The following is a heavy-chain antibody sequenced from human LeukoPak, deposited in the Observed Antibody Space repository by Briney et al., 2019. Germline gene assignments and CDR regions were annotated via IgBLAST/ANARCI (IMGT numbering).Heavy chain of an antibody. V-gene: IGHV3-9*01. CDR3: AKDIYYDSSGNFDY. CDR2: ISWNSGSI. CDR1: GFTFDDYA. Sequence: GGSLRLSCAASGFTFDDYAMHWVRQAPGKGLEWVSGISWNSGSIGYADSEKGRFTISRDNAKNSLYLQMNSLRAEDTALYYCAKDIYYDSSGNFDYWGQGTLVTVSS. J-gene: IGHJ4*02. D-gene: IGHD3-22*01.